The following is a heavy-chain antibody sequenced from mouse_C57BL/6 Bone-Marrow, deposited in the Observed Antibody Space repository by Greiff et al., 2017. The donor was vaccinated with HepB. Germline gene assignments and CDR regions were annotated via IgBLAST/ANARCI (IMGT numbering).Heavy chain of an antibody. V-gene: IGHV1-81*01. D-gene: IGHD5-1*01. J-gene: IGHJ1*03. Sequence: VQLQQSGAELARPGASVKLSCKASGYTFTSYGISWVKQRTGQGLEWIGEIYPRSGNTYYNEKFKGTATLTADKSSNTAYLQLSSLTSEDTAIYYCARRSVPHWYVDVWGTGTTVTVSS. CDR3: ARRSVPHWYVDV. CDR2: IYPRSGNT. CDR1: GYTFTSYG.